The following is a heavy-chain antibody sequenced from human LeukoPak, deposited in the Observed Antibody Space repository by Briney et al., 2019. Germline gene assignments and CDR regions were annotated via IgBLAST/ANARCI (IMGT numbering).Heavy chain of an antibody. Sequence: GGSLRLSCAASGFTFSSYGMHWVRQAPSKGLEWVAVISYDGSNKYYADSVKGRFTISRDNSKNTLYLQMNSLRAEDAAVYYCAKAQDGDYVDYWGQGTLVTVSS. D-gene: IGHD4-17*01. CDR2: ISYDGSNK. CDR3: AKAQDGDYVDY. V-gene: IGHV3-30*18. J-gene: IGHJ4*02. CDR1: GFTFSSYG.